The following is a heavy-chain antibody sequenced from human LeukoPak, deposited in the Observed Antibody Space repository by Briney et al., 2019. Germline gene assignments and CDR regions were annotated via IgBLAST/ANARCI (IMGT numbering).Heavy chain of an antibody. V-gene: IGHV3-21*01. CDR2: ISSSSSYI. D-gene: IGHD3-3*01. CDR1: GFTFSSYS. Sequence: PGGSLRLSCAASGFTFSSYSMNWVRQAPGKGLEWVSSISSSSSYIYYADSVKGRFTISRDNAKNSLYLQMNSLRAEDTAVYYCATTDFWSGYYTTEFDYWGQGTLVTVSS. CDR3: ATTDFWSGYYTTEFDY. J-gene: IGHJ4*02.